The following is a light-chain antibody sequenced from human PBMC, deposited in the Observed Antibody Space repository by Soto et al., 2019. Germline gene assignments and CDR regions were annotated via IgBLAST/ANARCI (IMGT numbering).Light chain of an antibody. CDR1: QSVSSSY. V-gene: IGKV3-20*01. J-gene: IGKJ2*01. Sequence: EIVLTQSPGTLSLSPGERATLSCRASQSVSSSYLAWYQQKPGQAPRLLIYGASSRATGIPDRFSGSGSGTDFTLTISRLEPEDFAXYXXQQYGSSPPYTFGQGTKLEIK. CDR3: QQYGSSPPYT. CDR2: GAS.